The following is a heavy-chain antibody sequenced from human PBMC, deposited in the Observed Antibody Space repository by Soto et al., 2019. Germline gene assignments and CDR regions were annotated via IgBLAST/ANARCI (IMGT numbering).Heavy chain of an antibody. CDR3: ARDRSMVRGLNYYYYGMDV. V-gene: IGHV3-13*01. J-gene: IGHJ6*02. Sequence: GGSLRLSCAASGFTFSSYGMHWVRQATGKGLEWVSAIGTAGDTYYPGSVKGRFTISREDAKNSLYLQMNSLRAGDTAVYYCARDRSMVRGLNYYYYGMDVWGQGTTVTVSS. CDR2: IGTAGDT. CDR1: GFTFSSYG. D-gene: IGHD3-10*01.